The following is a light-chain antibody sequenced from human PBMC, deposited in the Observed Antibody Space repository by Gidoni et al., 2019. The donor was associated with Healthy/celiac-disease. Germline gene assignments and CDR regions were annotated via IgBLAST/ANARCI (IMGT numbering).Light chain of an antibody. CDR1: PSISSY. CDR3: QQSYSTPFT. CDR2: AAS. J-gene: IGKJ3*01. V-gene: IGKV1-39*01. Sequence: DIQMTQSPSSLSASVGDRVTITCRASPSISSYLNWYQQKPGKAPKLLIYAASSLQSGVPSRFSGSGSVTEFTLTISSLQPEDFATYYCQQSYSTPFTFXPXTKVDIK.